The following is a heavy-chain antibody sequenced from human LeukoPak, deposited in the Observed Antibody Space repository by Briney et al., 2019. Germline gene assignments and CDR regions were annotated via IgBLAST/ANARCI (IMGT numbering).Heavy chain of an antibody. D-gene: IGHD3-10*01. Sequence: PGGSLRLSCAASGFDFSDYTINWVRQAPGKGLEWVSSSSSNGRYIYYADSVKGRLTISRDNAKNSVYLQMNSLRAEDTAVYYCARDGMGSYDYWGQGTLVTVSS. CDR1: GFDFSDYT. V-gene: IGHV3-21*01. CDR2: SSSNGRYI. CDR3: ARDGMGSYDY. J-gene: IGHJ4*02.